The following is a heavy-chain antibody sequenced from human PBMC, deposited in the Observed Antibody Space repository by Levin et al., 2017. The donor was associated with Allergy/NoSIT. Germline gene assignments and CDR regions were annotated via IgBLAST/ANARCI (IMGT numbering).Heavy chain of an antibody. J-gene: IGHJ4*02. CDR3: ARADSDYAKTSVNFGY. Sequence: SQTLSLTCTVSGGSISSYYWSWIRQPPGKGLEWIGYIHYSRSTNYNPSLKSRVTLSVDTSKNQFSLKLNSVTAADTAVYYCARADSDYAKTSVNFGYWGQGILVTVSS. D-gene: IGHD5-12*01. V-gene: IGHV4-59*01. CDR2: IHYSRST. CDR1: GGSISSYY.